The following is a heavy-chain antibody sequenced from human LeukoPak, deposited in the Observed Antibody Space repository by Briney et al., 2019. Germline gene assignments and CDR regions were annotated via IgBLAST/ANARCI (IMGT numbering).Heavy chain of an antibody. Sequence: PGTSLRLSCAASGFTFNSHAMHWARQAPGKGWEGGAAIWYDGSNAYYAAPVKGRFTISRDNSRNTLYLQMNSLRAEDTAVFYCARDFAQETSGWLDYWGQGAVVSVYS. CDR3: ARDFAQETSGWLDY. J-gene: IGHJ4*02. CDR1: GFTFNSHA. V-gene: IGHV3-33*01. D-gene: IGHD6-19*01. CDR2: IWYDGSNA.